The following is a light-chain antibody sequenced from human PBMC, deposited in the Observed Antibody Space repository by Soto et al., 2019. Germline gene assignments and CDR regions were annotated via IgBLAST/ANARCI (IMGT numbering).Light chain of an antibody. CDR2: AAS. CDR1: ESIANY. V-gene: IGKV1-39*01. J-gene: IGKJ2*01. CDR3: QQRYVSPYT. Sequence: DIQMTQSPSSLSVSVGDRVTITCRASESIANYLNWYPQKPGKAPNLLIYAASDLQSGVPSRVSGSGSGTDFTLTISSLQTEDFATYFCQQRYVSPYTFGQGTQLDI.